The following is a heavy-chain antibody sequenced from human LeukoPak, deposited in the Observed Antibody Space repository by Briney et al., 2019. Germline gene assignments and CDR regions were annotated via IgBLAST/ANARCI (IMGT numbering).Heavy chain of an antibody. Sequence: GGSLRLSCAASGFTFSSYSMNWVRQAPGKGLEWVSSISSSSSYIYYADSVKGRFTISRDNAKNSLYLQMNSLRAEDTAVYYCARGVSGWYDGGNRFDYWGQGTLLTISS. V-gene: IGHV3-21*01. CDR3: ARGVSGWYDGGNRFDY. CDR1: GFTFSSYS. J-gene: IGHJ4*02. CDR2: ISSSSSYI. D-gene: IGHD6-19*01.